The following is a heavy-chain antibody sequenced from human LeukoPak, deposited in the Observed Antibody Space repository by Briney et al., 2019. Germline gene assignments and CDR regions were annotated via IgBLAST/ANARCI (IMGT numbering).Heavy chain of an antibody. CDR3: ARDDYGDYLLGPLMGYFDY. CDR2: ISYDGSNK. D-gene: IGHD4-17*01. V-gene: IGHV3-30*03. J-gene: IGHJ4*02. Sequence: LPGRSLRLSCAASGFTFSSYGMHWVRQAPGKGLEWVAVISYDGSNKYYADSVKGRFTISRDNSKNTLYLQMNSLRAEDTAVYYCARDDYGDYLLGPLMGYFDYWGQGTLVTVSS. CDR1: GFTFSSYG.